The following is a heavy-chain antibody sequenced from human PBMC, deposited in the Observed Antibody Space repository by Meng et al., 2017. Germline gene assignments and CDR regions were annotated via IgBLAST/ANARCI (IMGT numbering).Heavy chain of an antibody. CDR1: GYTLTELS. Sequence: ASVKVSCKVSGYTLTELSMHWVRQAPGKGLEWMGGFDPEDGETIYAQKFQGRVTMTEDTSTDTAYMELSSLRSEDTAVYYCARDLRYYYGSGSYYNVPNGMDVWGQGTTVTVSS. V-gene: IGHV1-24*01. J-gene: IGHJ6*02. CDR2: FDPEDGET. CDR3: ARDLRYYYGSGSYYNVPNGMDV. D-gene: IGHD3-10*01.